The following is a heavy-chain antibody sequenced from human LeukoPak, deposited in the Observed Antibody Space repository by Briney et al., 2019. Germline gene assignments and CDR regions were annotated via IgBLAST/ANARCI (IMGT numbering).Heavy chain of an antibody. CDR1: GFTFSSYE. J-gene: IGHJ4*02. D-gene: IGHD6-13*01. V-gene: IGHV3-48*03. Sequence: GGSLRLSCAASGFTFSSYEMNWVRQAPGKGLEWVSYISSSGSTIYYADSVKGRFTISRDNAKNSLYLQMNRLRAEDTAVYYCARAGPSSSWHQFDYWGQGTLVTVSS. CDR3: ARAGPSSSWHQFDY. CDR2: ISSSGSTI.